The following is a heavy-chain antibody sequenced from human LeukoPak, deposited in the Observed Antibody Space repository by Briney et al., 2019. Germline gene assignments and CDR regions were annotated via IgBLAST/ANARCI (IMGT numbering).Heavy chain of an antibody. Sequence: SETLSLTCTVSGGSISNYYWSWIRQPAGKGLEWIGRFYSTGSTDYNPSLKSRVTMSLDTSKNQFSLKLSSLTAADTAAYYCARDQYSSGWYYFDYWGQGTLVTVSS. V-gene: IGHV4-4*07. CDR1: GGSISNYY. CDR2: FYSTGST. J-gene: IGHJ4*02. D-gene: IGHD6-19*01. CDR3: ARDQYSSGWYYFDY.